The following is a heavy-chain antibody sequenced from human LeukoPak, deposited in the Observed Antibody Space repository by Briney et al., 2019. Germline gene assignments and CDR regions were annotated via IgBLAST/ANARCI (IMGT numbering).Heavy chain of an antibody. J-gene: IGHJ4*02. CDR1: GFTFSSFA. CDR2: IGAGSGHT. V-gene: IGHV3-23*01. D-gene: IGHD7-27*01. CDR3: AKRGDNWGPFDY. Sequence: GGSLRLSCAASGFTFSSFAMNWVRQAPGKGLEWVSTIGAGSGHTYYTDSVKGRFTIPRDNSKNTLYLQMDSLRAEDTAVYYCAKRGDNWGPFDYWGQGTLVTVSS.